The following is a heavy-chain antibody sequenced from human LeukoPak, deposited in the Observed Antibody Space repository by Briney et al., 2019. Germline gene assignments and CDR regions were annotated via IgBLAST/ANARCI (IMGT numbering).Heavy chain of an antibody. CDR3: VKSSSSQTAEDF. V-gene: IGHV3-30*02. Sequence: AGGSLRLSCAASGFIFSSYWMHWVRQAPGKGLEWVTFIQYDGINKYYGDSVRGRFTISRDNSKNTLYLQMHSLRVEDTAMYYCVKSSSSQTAEDFWGKGTLVTVSS. D-gene: IGHD2-21*02. CDR2: IQYDGINK. J-gene: IGHJ4*02. CDR1: GFIFSSYW.